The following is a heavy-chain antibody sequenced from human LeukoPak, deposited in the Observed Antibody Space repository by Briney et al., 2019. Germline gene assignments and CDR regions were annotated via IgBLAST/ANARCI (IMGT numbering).Heavy chain of an antibody. J-gene: IGHJ4*02. CDR2: INPNSGGT. CDR1: GYTFTGYY. V-gene: IGHV1-2*02. CDR3: ARVQYYDCVWGSFNH. D-gene: IGHD3-16*01. Sequence: ASVKVSCKASGYTFTGYYMHWVRQAPGQGLEWMGWINPNSGGTNYAQKFQGRVTMTRDTSISTAYMELSRLRSDDTAVYYCARVQYYDCVWGSFNHWGQGTLVTVSS.